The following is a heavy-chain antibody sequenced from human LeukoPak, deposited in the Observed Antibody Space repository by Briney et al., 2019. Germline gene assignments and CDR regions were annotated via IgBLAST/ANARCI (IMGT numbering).Heavy chain of an antibody. Sequence: ASVKVSCKASGYIFTDYYMHWVRQAPGQELGWMGRINPNSGGTNYAQKFLGRVTMTRNTSISTAYMELSSLRSEDTAVYYCARGDDGDPTDYWGQGTLVTVSS. J-gene: IGHJ4*02. CDR2: INPNSGGT. D-gene: IGHD4-17*01. V-gene: IGHV1/OR15-1*04. CDR3: ARGDDGDPTDY. CDR1: GYIFTDYY.